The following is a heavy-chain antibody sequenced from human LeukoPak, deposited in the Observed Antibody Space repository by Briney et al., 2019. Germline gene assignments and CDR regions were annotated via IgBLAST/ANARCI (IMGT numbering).Heavy chain of an antibody. D-gene: IGHD6-13*01. CDR1: GFTFSSYA. Sequence: GGSLRLSCAASGFTFSSYAMSWVRQAPGKGLEWVSSISSSSSYIYYADSVKGRFTISRDNAKNSLYLQMNSLRAEDTAVYYCLGSRHTWAIHSAEYFQHWGQGTLVTVSS. CDR2: ISSSSSYI. CDR3: LGSRHTWAIHSAEYFQH. J-gene: IGHJ1*01. V-gene: IGHV3-21*01.